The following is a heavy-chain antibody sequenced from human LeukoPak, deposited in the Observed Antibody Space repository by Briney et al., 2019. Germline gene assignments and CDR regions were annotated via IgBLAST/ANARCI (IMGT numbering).Heavy chain of an antibody. Sequence: ASVKVSCKASGYTFTGYYMHWVRQAPGQGLEWMGRIDPNSGGTNYAQKFQGRVTMTRDTSISTAYMELSRLRSGDTAVYYCARDYYGSGSYSSWYFDYWGQGTLVTVSS. D-gene: IGHD3-10*01. J-gene: IGHJ4*02. CDR1: GYTFTGYY. V-gene: IGHV1-2*06. CDR2: IDPNSGGT. CDR3: ARDYYGSGSYSSWYFDY.